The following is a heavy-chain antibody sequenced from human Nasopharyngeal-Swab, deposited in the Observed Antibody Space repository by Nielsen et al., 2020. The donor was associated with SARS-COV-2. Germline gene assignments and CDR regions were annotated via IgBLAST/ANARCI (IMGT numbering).Heavy chain of an antibody. D-gene: IGHD2-2*01. CDR1: GGSISSYY. CDR2: IYTSGST. J-gene: IGHJ4*02. V-gene: IGHV4-4*07. CDR3: ARGPLSYCSSTSCYALGY. Sequence: SETLSLTCTVSGGSISSYYWSWIRQPAGKGLEWIGRIYTSGSTNYNPSLKSRVTMSVDTSKNQFSLKLSSVTAADTAVYYCARGPLSYCSSTSCYALGYWGQGTLVTVSS.